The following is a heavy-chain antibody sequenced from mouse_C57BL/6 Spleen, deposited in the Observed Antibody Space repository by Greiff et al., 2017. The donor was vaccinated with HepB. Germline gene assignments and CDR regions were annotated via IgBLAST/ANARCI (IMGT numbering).Heavy chain of an antibody. CDR3: ARGQLRLRVSFAY. Sequence: EVKLVESGGGLVKPGGSLKLSCAASGFTFSDYGMHWVRQAPEKGLEWVAYISSGSSTSDYADKVKGRFTISRDKSTNTLFLQLTSLRSEDTAMYYCARGQLRLRVSFAYWGQGTLVTVSA. D-gene: IGHD3-2*02. CDR2: ISSGSSTS. J-gene: IGHJ3*01. CDR1: GFTFSDYG. V-gene: IGHV5-17*01.